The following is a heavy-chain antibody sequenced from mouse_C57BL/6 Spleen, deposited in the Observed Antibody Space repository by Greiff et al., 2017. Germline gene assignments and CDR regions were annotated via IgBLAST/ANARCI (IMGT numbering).Heavy chain of an antibody. D-gene: IGHD1-1*01. CDR2: ISSGSSTI. Sequence: EVKLVESGGGLVKPGGSLKLSCAASGFTFSDYGMHWVRQAPEKGLEWVAYISSGSSTIYYADTVKGRFTISRDNAKNTLFLQMTSLRSEDRAMCYSARDYYGSPCDYWGQGTTRTGSS. CDR1: GFTFSDYG. V-gene: IGHV5-17*01. CDR3: ARDYYGSPCDY. J-gene: IGHJ2*01.